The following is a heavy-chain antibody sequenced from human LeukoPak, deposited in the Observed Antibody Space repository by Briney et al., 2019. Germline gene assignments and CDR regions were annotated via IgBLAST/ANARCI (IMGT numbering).Heavy chain of an antibody. CDR1: GGSISSSSYY. V-gene: IGHV4-39*01. D-gene: IGHD6-19*01. J-gene: IGHJ6*02. CDR2: IYYSGST. Sequence: SETLSLTCTVSGGSISSSSYYWGCIRQPPGKGLEWIGSIYYSGSTYYNPSLKSRVTISVDTSKNQFSLKLSSVTAADTAVYYCARRSIAVARNYYGMDVWGQGTTVTVSS. CDR3: ARRSIAVARNYYGMDV.